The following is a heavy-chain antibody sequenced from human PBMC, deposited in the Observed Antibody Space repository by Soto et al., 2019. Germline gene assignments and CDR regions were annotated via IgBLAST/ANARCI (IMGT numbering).Heavy chain of an antibody. Sequence: QVQLQESGPGLVKPSQTLSVTCTVSGGSVSSDDYSWSWIRQHPGKGLEWIGYIRDSGSTYYNPSLEGRCTISGDTSKNQFSLRLRSVTAADTAVYYCARAMANYFDYWGQGTLVTASS. CDR1: GGSVSSDDYS. D-gene: IGHD2-8*01. CDR3: ARAMANYFDY. CDR2: IRDSGST. V-gene: IGHV4-31*03. J-gene: IGHJ4*02.